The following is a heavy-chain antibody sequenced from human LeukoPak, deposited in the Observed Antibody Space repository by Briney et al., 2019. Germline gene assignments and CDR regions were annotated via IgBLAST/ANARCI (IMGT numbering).Heavy chain of an antibody. CDR3: ARQNRATRDYYYYYMDV. Sequence: SETLSLTCTVSGGSISSNSYYWGWIRQPPGKGLEWIGSMYYSGSTYYNPSLESRLTISVDTSKNQLYLKLSSVTAADTAVYYCARQNRATRDYYYYYMDVWGKGTTVIVSS. CDR1: GGSISSNSYY. V-gene: IGHV4-39*01. D-gene: IGHD1-26*01. J-gene: IGHJ6*03. CDR2: MYYSGST.